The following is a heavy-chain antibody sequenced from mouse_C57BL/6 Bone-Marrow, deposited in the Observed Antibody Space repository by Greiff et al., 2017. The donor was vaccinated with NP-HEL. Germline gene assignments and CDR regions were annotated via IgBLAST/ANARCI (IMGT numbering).Heavy chain of an antibody. CDR3: AKQDSSGYAWFAY. D-gene: IGHD3-2*02. Sequence: QVQLQQSGAELARPGASVKLSCKASGYTFTSYGISWVKQRTGQGLEWIGEIYPRSGNTYYNEKFKGKATLTADKSSSTAYMELRSLTSEDSAVYFCAKQDSSGYAWFAYWGQGTLVTVSA. J-gene: IGHJ3*01. V-gene: IGHV1-81*01. CDR1: GYTFTSYG. CDR2: IYPRSGNT.